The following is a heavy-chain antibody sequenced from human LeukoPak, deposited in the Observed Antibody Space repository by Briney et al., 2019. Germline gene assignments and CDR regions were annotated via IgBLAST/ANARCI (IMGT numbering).Heavy chain of an antibody. CDR3: ARGYCSSTSCYREYFDL. CDR2: INPNSGGT. Sequence: ASVKVSCKASGYTFTGYYIHWVRQAPGQGLEWMGWINPNSGGTNHAQKFQSRVTMTRDTSISTVFMELSRLRSDDTAVYYCARGYCSSTSCYREYFDLWGRGTLVTVSS. D-gene: IGHD2-2*01. V-gene: IGHV1-2*02. CDR1: GYTFTGYY. J-gene: IGHJ2*01.